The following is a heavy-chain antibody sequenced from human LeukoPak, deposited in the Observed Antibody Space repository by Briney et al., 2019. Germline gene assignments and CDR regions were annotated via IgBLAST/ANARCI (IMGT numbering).Heavy chain of an antibody. V-gene: IGHV4-39*07. CDR2: IYYSGST. J-gene: IGHJ5*02. CDR3: ARESLTWLQSRTSWFDP. CDR1: VGSISSSTYF. Sequence: PSETLSLTCTVSVGSISSSTYFWGWIRQPPGKGLEWIGTIYYSGSTYYNPSPKSRVTISVDSSKNQFSLRLSSVTAADTAVYYCARESLTWLQSRTSWFDPWGQGTLVTVSS. D-gene: IGHD5-24*01.